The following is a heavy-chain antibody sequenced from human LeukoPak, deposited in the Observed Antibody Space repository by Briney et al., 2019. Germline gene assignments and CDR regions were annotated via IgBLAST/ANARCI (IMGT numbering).Heavy chain of an antibody. CDR3: ARRTDRVDDAFDV. D-gene: IGHD3-9*01. Sequence: SVKISCKSSGGPFANYAINWVRHAPGQALEWMGRICRSLNRPTYAQIRVTITADKSTATAYMELGGLRYEDTAVYYCARRTDRVDDAFDVWGQGTMVTVSS. J-gene: IGHJ3*01. V-gene: IGHV1-69*04. CDR2: ICRSLNRP. CDR1: GGPFANYA.